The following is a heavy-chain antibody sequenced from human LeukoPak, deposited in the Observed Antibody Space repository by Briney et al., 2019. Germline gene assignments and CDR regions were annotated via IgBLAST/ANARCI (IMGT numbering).Heavy chain of an antibody. V-gene: IGHV3-30*02. CDR3: AKTGFQWGDYFYYMDV. J-gene: IGHJ6*03. Sequence: PGRSLRLSCAASGFTFDDYAMHWVRQAPDKGLEWVAFIRHDGSNIYYADSVKGRFTISRDNSKNTLYLQMNSLIAEDTAVYYCAKTGFQWGDYFYYMDVWGKGTTVTVSS. CDR1: GFTFDDYA. CDR2: IRHDGSNI. D-gene: IGHD1-14*01.